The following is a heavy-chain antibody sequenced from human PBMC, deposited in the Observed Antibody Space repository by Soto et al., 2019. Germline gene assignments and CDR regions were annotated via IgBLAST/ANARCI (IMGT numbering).Heavy chain of an antibody. Sequence: EVQLVESGGYLVQPGGSLRLSCAASGFSFSSYWMTWVRQAPGKGLEWVSNIKQDGIVKYYVASVKGRFTLSRDNGKILLYVQMVSLTPDDTAVYYCAADGVRNCAYNGWLATWGQGTMVTVSS. CDR3: AADGVRNCAYNGWLAT. J-gene: IGHJ5*02. CDR2: IKQDGIVK. V-gene: IGHV3-7*01. CDR1: GFSFSSYW. D-gene: IGHD3-16*01.